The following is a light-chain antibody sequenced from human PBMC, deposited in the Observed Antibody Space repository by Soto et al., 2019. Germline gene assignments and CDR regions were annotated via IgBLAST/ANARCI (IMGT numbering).Light chain of an antibody. CDR1: SSDVGSYKL. J-gene: IGLJ7*01. CDR3: CSYAGTSTHTV. Sequence: QSALTQPASVSGSPGQSITISCTGTSSDVGSYKLVSWYQQHPGKAPKLMISEVSKRPSGISDRFSGSKSGSTASLTISGLQAEDEADYDCCSYAGTSTHTVFGGGTKLTVL. CDR2: EVS. V-gene: IGLV2-23*02.